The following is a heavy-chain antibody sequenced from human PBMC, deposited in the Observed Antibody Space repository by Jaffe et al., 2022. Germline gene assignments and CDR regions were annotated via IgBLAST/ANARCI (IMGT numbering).Heavy chain of an antibody. Sequence: DVQLLESGGGLVQPGGSLRLSCAASGFSLSIHGMYWVRQTPGMGLEWVSGISSTGDETWYADPVKGRFTISRDNAKNTLYLQLNSLRADDTAVYYCATWSWENYWGQGTLVAVSS. CDR3: ATWSWENY. V-gene: IGHV3-23*01. CDR1: GFSLSIHG. CDR2: ISSTGDET. J-gene: IGHJ4*02. D-gene: IGHD1-26*01.